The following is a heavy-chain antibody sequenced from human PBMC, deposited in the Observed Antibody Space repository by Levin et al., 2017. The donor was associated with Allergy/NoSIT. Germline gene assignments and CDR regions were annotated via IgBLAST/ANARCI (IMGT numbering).Heavy chain of an antibody. CDR2: IYYSGST. CDR3: AREVKNSWSGYYDY. V-gene: IGHV4-30-4*01. Sequence: PSETLSLTCTVSGGSISSGDYYWSWIRQPPGKGLEWIGYIYYSGSTYYNPSLKSRVTISVDTSKNQFSLKLSSVTAADTAVYYCAREVKNSWSGYYDYWGQGTLVTVSS. CDR1: GGSISSGDYY. D-gene: IGHD3-3*01. J-gene: IGHJ4*02.